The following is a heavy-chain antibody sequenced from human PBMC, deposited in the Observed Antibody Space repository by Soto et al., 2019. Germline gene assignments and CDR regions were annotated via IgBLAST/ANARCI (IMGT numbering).Heavy chain of an antibody. J-gene: IGHJ4*02. V-gene: IGHV3-23*01. CDR1: GFTFSSYA. CDR2: ITSTGDRA. CDR3: AKYYMVTRSPFDY. D-gene: IGHD5-18*01. Sequence: GGSLRLSCAASGFTFSSYAMSWVRQAPGKELEWVSSITSTGDRAYYADSVKGRFTVSRDNSKNTLYLQMNSLRAEDTAVYYCAKYYMVTRSPFDYWGQGTLVTVSS.